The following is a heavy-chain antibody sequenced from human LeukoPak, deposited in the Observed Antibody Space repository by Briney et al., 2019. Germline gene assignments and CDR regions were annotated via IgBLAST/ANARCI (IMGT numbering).Heavy chain of an antibody. CDR2: INPSGGST. Sequence: ASVKVACKASGYTFTSYYMHWVRQAPGHGLEWMGIINPSGGSTSYAQKFQGRVTMTRDTSTSTVYMELSSLRSEDTAVYYCARQDYDILTGFLGGWFDPWGQGTLVTVSS. D-gene: IGHD3-9*01. V-gene: IGHV1-46*01. CDR1: GYTFTSYY. CDR3: ARQDYDILTGFLGGWFDP. J-gene: IGHJ5*02.